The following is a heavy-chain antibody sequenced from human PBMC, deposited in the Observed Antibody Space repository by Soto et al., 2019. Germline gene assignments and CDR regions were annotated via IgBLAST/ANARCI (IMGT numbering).Heavy chain of an antibody. J-gene: IGHJ6*02. CDR1: GFTFSSCA. CDR2: IIDSGGST. V-gene: IGHV3-23*01. CDR3: AEGRSYYYYYGVDV. Sequence: GGSLRLSCAASGFTFSSCAMGWVLQAPWKGLEWVSDIIDSGGSTYYADSVKGRFTISRDNSKSTLYLQMNSLRAEDTALYYCAEGRSYYYYYGVDVWGQGTTVTVSS.